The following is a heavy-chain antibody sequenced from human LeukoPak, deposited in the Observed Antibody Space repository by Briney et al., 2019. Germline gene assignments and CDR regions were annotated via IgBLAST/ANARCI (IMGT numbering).Heavy chain of an antibody. D-gene: IGHD3-10*01. Sequence: GGSLRLSCAASGFTFSDYYMSWIRQAPGKGLEWVSYISRSISTIYYADSVKGRFTISRDNSKNTLYLQMNSLRAEDTAVYYCAKEVGGVIITLWDYWGQGTLVTVSS. CDR2: ISRSISTI. CDR3: AKEVGGVIITLWDY. CDR1: GFTFSDYY. V-gene: IGHV3-11*01. J-gene: IGHJ4*02.